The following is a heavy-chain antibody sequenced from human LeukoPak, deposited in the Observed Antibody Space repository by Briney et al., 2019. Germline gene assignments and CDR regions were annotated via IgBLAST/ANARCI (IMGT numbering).Heavy chain of an antibody. CDR3: ARDLFSVNRLYYYYYMDV. D-gene: IGHD1-14*01. CDR2: IYTSGST. CDR1: GGSISSYY. Sequence: SETLSLTCTVSGGSISSYYWSWIRQPAGKGLEWIGRIYTSGSTNYNPSLKSRVTMSVDTSKNQFSLKLSSVTAADTAVYYCARDLFSVNRLYYYYYMDVWGKGTTVTVSS. V-gene: IGHV4-4*07. J-gene: IGHJ6*03.